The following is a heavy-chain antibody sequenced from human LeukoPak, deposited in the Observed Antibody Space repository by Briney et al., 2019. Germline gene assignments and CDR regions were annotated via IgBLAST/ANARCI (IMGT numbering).Heavy chain of an antibody. D-gene: IGHD1-1*01. Sequence: KSSETLSLTCTVSGGSISSYYWSWIRQPPGKGLEWIGCIYYSGSTNYNPSLKSRVTISVDTSKNQFSLKLSSVTAADTAVYYCARDRHWNQGNFDYWGQGTLVTVSS. CDR2: IYYSGST. V-gene: IGHV4-59*01. CDR3: ARDRHWNQGNFDY. CDR1: GGSISSYY. J-gene: IGHJ4*02.